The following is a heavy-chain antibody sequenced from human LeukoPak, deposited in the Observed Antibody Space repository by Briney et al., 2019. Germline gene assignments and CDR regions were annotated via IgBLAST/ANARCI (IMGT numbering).Heavy chain of an antibody. Sequence: SETLSLTCTVSGGSISSYYWSWIRQPPGKGLEWIGYIYYSGSTNYNPSLKSRVTISEDTSKNQFSLKLSSVTAADTAVYYCARLYYDSSGYRRDYWGQGTLVTVSS. CDR1: GGSISSYY. V-gene: IGHV4-59*01. D-gene: IGHD3-22*01. CDR3: ARLYYDSSGYRRDY. CDR2: IYYSGST. J-gene: IGHJ4*02.